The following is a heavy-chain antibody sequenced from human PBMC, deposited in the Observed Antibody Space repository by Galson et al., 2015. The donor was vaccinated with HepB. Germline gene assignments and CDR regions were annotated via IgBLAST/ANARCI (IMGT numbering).Heavy chain of an antibody. Sequence: TLSLTCTVSGGSISSGSYYWSWIRQPAGKGLEWIGRIYTSGSTNYNPSLKSRVTMSVDTSKNQFSLKLSSVTAADTAVYYCARQYSNPELGYYYYYMDVWGKGTTVTVSS. CDR2: IYTSGST. CDR3: ARQYSNPELGYYYYYMDV. D-gene: IGHD4-11*01. V-gene: IGHV4-61*02. J-gene: IGHJ6*03. CDR1: GGSISSGSYY.